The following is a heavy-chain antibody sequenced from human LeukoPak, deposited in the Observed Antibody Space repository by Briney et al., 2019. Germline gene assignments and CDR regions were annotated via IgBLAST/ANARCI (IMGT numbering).Heavy chain of an antibody. V-gene: IGHV4-38-2*02. D-gene: IGHD3-3*01. CDR1: GYSISSGYY. Sequence: SETLSLTCTVSGYSISSGYYCGWIRQPPGKGLEWFGNFYHSGGPYYTPSLKSRVTISVDTSRNQFSLILSSVTAADTAVYYCARGGGFLESLYADAFDIWGQGTMVTVSS. CDR3: ARGGGFLESLYADAFDI. J-gene: IGHJ3*02. CDR2: FYHSGGP.